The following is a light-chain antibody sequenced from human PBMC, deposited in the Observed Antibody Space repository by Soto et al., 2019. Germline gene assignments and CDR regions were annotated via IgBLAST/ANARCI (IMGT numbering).Light chain of an antibody. J-gene: IGKJ1*01. CDR1: QSFSSK. V-gene: IGKV3-15*01. CDR3: HQYVNWSLT. Sequence: EIVMTQSPATLSVSPGERATLSCRASQSFSSKLAWYQQTPDQAPRLLIHGAYTRATVITARFSGNGSGTEFSLPISSLHYEDVAIYYCHQYVNWSLTFGQGTKVEIK. CDR2: GAY.